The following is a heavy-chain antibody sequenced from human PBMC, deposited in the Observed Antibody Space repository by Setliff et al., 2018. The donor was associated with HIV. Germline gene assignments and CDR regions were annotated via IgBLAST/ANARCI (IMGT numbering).Heavy chain of an antibody. V-gene: IGHV3-7*01. Sequence: GGSLRLSCAASGFSFSNSWMTWVRQAPGKGLEWVATIKEDGREKYYVGSVKGRFTISRDKAKRSLYLQMNRLKTDDTAFYYCATFADGPDSWGQGTLVTVSS. CDR1: GFSFSNSW. CDR2: IKEDGREK. J-gene: IGHJ4*02. CDR3: ATFADGPDS. D-gene: IGHD3-3*01.